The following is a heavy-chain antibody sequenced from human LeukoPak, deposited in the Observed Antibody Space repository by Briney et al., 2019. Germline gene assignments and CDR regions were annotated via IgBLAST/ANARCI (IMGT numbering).Heavy chain of an antibody. CDR2: ISGSGGST. D-gene: IGHD6-13*01. J-gene: IGHJ4*02. CDR1: GFTFSSYW. V-gene: IGHV3-23*01. Sequence: GGSLRLSCAASGFTFSSYWMHWVRQAPGKGLEWVSAISGSGGSTYYADSVKGRFTISRDNSKNTLYLQMNSLRAEDTAVYYCAKRTAAGPFGYWGQGTLVTVSS. CDR3: AKRTAAGPFGY.